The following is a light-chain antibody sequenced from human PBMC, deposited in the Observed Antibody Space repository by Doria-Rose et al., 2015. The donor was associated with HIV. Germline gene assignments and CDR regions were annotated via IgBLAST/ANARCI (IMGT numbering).Light chain of an antibody. CDR1: QSLLYTSKNY. V-gene: IGKV4-1*01. J-gene: IGKJ3*01. Sequence: TQSPESLGMSLGERATLNCKSNQSLLYTSKNYLAWYQQKPGQPPKLLIYWASTRQSGVPARFGGSGSVTDFTLTISSLGAEDVAVYYCQQYYDTPSFGPGTTVDIK. CDR2: WAS. CDR3: QQYYDTPS.